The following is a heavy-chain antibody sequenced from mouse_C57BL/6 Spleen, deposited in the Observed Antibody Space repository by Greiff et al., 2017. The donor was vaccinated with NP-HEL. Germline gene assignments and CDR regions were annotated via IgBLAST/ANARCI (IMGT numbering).Heavy chain of an antibody. CDR2: INPNNGGT. Sequence: EVQLQQSGPELVKPGASVKMSCKASGYTFTDYNMHWVKQSHGKSLEWIGYINPNNGGTSYNPKFKGKATWTVDKSTRTAYMEHHSLTSEDSAVYYCAKDYGSTEACWGQGTLVTVSA. J-gene: IGHJ3*01. CDR1: GYTFTDYN. V-gene: IGHV1-22*01. D-gene: IGHD1-1*01. CDR3: AKDYGSTEAC.